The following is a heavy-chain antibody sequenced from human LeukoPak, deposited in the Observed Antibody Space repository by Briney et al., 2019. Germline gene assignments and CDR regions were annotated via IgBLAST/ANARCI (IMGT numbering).Heavy chain of an antibody. CDR1: GYSFTTYW. Sequence: GESLKISCKGSGYSFTTYWIGWVRQMPGKGLEWMGIIYPGDSDTKYSPSFQGQVTISADKSINTAYLQWSSLKASDTAIYYCATAPPGAGYSNGWYYFDYWGRGTLVTVSS. J-gene: IGHJ4*02. V-gene: IGHV5-51*01. CDR2: IYPGDSDT. D-gene: IGHD6-19*01. CDR3: ATAPPGAGYSNGWYYFDY.